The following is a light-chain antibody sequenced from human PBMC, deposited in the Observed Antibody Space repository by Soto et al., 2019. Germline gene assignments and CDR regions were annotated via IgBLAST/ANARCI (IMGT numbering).Light chain of an antibody. CDR2: GPS. Sequence: IVLTQSPGTLSLSPGERATLSCRASQSVSSSFLAWYQQKPGQAPRPLIYGPSSRATGIPDRFSGSGSGTDFTLTISRLEPEDFSVYFCQQYGSSPPTFGQGTKVAIK. CDR1: QSVSSSF. V-gene: IGKV3-20*01. J-gene: IGKJ1*01. CDR3: QQYGSSPPT.